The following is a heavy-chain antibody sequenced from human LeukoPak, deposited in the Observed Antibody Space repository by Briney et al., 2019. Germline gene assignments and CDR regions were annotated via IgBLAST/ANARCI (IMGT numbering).Heavy chain of an antibody. CDR2: ITTSSSYI. CDR1: GFTFSTY. D-gene: IGHD4-17*01. CDR3: ARGHTAVTRHFDF. V-gene: IGHV3-21*01. Sequence: GGSLRLSCAASGFTFSTYLNWVRQAPGKGLEWVSSITTSSSYIYYADALKGRFTISRDDAKSLLYLDMNSLRAEDTAVYYCARGHTAVTRHFDFWGQGTLVTVSS. J-gene: IGHJ4*02.